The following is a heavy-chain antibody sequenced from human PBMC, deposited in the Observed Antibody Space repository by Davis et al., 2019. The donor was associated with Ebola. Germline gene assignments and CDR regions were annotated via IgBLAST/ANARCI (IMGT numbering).Heavy chain of an antibody. Sequence: GESLKISCAASGFTFSSYSMNWVRQAPGKGLEWVSSISSSSSYIYYADSVKGRFTISRDNAKNSLYLQMNSLRAEDTAVYYCARDRKLNYLRDLDYWGQGTLVTVSS. J-gene: IGHJ4*02. CDR2: ISSSSSYI. CDR3: ARDRKLNYLRDLDY. V-gene: IGHV3-21*01. CDR1: GFTFSSYS. D-gene: IGHD3-10*01.